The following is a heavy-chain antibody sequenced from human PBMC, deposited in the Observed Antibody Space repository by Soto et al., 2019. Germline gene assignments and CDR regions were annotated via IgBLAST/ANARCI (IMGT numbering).Heavy chain of an antibody. V-gene: IGHV3-9*01. CDR2: ISWNSGSI. J-gene: IGHJ6*02. CDR1: GFTFDDYA. D-gene: IGHD6-6*01. CDR3: AKDTNGGTSSSHPSYYYYYYGMDV. Sequence: GGSLRLSCAASGFTFDDYAMHWVRQAPGKGLEWVSGISWNSGSIGDADSVKGRFTISRDNAKNSLYLQMNSLRAEDTALYYCAKDTNGGTSSSHPSYYYYYYGMDVWGQGTTVTVSS.